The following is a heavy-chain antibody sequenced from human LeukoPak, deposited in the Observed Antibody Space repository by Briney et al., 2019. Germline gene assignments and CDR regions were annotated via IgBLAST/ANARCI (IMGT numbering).Heavy chain of an antibody. D-gene: IGHD1-7*01. CDR1: GGSIISSY. Sequence: SETLSLTCTVSGGSIISSYWSWIRQAPGKGLEWIGWIYYFGSTDHNPSLKSRVTMSVDTSNSQFSLKLTSVTAADTAVYYCASKGKLHSSYYYLDVWGIGTTVTVSS. CDR3: ASKGKLHSSYYYLDV. J-gene: IGHJ6*03. V-gene: IGHV4-59*01. CDR2: IYYFGST.